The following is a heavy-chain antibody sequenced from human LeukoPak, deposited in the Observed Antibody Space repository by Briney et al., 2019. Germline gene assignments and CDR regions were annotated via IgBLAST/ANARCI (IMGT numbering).Heavy chain of an antibody. CDR3: ARAGRELLLRWTRNDYYYYMDV. J-gene: IGHJ6*03. D-gene: IGHD2-15*01. Sequence: GASVQDSCKASGYTFISYDINWVRQATGQGLAGMGWMNSNSGNTGYAQKFQGRVTMTRNTSISTAYMELSSLRSEDTAVYYCARAGRELLLRWTRNDYYYYMDVWGKGTTVTVSS. V-gene: IGHV1-8*01. CDR2: MNSNSGNT. CDR1: GYTFISYD.